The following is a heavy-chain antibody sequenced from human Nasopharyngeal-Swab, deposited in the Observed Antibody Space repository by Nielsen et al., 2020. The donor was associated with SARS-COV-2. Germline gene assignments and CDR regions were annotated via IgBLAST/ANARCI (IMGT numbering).Heavy chain of an antibody. V-gene: IGHV4-34*01. CDR2: INHSGST. CDR3: ASLVGGSGRSSFYFYYGMDV. Sequence: SETLSITCAVSGGSFSGYYWSWIRQPPGKGLEWIGEINHSGSTNYNPSLKSRVTMSVDTSKNQFSLKLSSVTAADTAVYYCASLVGGSGRSSFYFYYGMDVWGQGTTVTVSS. J-gene: IGHJ6*02. D-gene: IGHD3-10*01. CDR1: GGSFSGYY.